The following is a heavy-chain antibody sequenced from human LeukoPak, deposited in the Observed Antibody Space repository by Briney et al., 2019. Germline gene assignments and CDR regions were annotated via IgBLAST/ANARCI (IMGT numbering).Heavy chain of an antibody. Sequence: SETLSLTCTVSGGSISSSSYYWGWIRQPPGKGLEWIGSIYYSGSTYYNPSLKSRVTISVDTSKNQFSLKLSSVTAADTAVYYCARANPLYGYLRGGWFDPWGQGTLVTVSS. D-gene: IGHD5-18*01. CDR3: ARANPLYGYLRGGWFDP. CDR1: GGSISSSSYY. J-gene: IGHJ5*02. V-gene: IGHV4-39*07. CDR2: IYYSGST.